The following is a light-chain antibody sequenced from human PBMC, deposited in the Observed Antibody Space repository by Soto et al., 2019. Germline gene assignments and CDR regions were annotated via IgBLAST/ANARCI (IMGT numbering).Light chain of an antibody. CDR1: NIGSNT. V-gene: IGLV3-21*02. J-gene: IGLJ2*01. CDR3: QVWDTSSDHVV. Sequence: SYELTQPPSVSVAPGQTARITCGGTNIGSNTVHWYQQRPGQAPVLVVYDDSDRPSGIPERFSGSNSGTTATLTISRVEAGDEADYYCQVWDTSSDHVVFGGGTKVTVL. CDR2: DDS.